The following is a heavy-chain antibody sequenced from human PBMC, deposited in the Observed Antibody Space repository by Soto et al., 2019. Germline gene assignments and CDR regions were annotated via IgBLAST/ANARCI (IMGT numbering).Heavy chain of an antibody. J-gene: IGHJ4*02. CDR1: GFTFSSHA. CDR2: ISSDGSNK. D-gene: IGHD1-26*01. CDR3: ARDDEGGSDCDLGY. Sequence: QVQLVESGGGVVQPGRSLRLSCAVSGFTFSSHAMHWVRQAPGKGLEWVTLISSDGSNKYYEDSVKGRFTTSRDNSKNTMYLQMNSMRVEETAVYYWARDDEGGSDCDLGYWGQGALVTVSS. V-gene: IGHV3-30-3*01.